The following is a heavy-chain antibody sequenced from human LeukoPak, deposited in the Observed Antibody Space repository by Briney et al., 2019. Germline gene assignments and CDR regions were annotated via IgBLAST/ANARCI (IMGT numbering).Heavy chain of an antibody. CDR1: GGTFSSYA. J-gene: IGHJ6*02. Sequence: GASVKVSCKASGGTFSSYAISWVRQAPGQGLEWMGGIIPIFGTANYAQKFQGRVTITADESTSTAYMELSSLRSEDTAVYYCARTREYSSGRSDYYYGMDVWGQGTTVTVSS. CDR3: ARTREYSSGRSDYYYGMDV. V-gene: IGHV1-69*13. D-gene: IGHD6-19*01. CDR2: IIPIFGTA.